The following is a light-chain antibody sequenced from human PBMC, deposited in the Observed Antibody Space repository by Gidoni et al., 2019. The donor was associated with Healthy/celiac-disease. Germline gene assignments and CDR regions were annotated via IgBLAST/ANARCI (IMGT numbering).Light chain of an antibody. CDR3: QQYGSSP. CDR2: GAS. Sequence: EIVLTQSPGTLSLSPGERATPSCRASQSVSSSYLAWYQQQPGQAPRLLIYGASSRATGIPDRFSGSGSGTNFTLTISRLEPEDFAVYYCQQYGSSPFGGGTKVEIK. CDR1: QSVSSSY. J-gene: IGKJ4*01. V-gene: IGKV3-20*01.